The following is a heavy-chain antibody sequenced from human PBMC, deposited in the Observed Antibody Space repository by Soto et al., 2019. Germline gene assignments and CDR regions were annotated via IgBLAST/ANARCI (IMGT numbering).Heavy chain of an antibody. CDR2: IYYSGST. CDR1: GGSISSYY. D-gene: IGHD6-19*01. CDR3: ARDLRGAGTSGYYGMDV. J-gene: IGHJ6*02. V-gene: IGHV4-59*01. Sequence: SETLSLTCTVSGGSISSYYWSWIRQPPGKGLEWIGYIYYSGSTTYQPSLKSRVTISVDRSQNQFSLELTSVTAADTAVYFCARDLRGAGTSGYYGMDVWGQGTKLTVSS.